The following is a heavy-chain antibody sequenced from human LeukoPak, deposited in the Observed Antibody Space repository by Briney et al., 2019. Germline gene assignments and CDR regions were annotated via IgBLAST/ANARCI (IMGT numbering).Heavy chain of an antibody. V-gene: IGHV3-74*01. CDR1: GFTLSSYW. J-gene: IGHJ5*02. CDR3: TRSTFDP. Sequence: GGSLRLSCAASGFTLSSYWMHWVRQAPGKGLVWVSRINSDGSSTSYADSVKGRFTISRDNAKNMVYLQVNSLRAEDTAVYYCTRSTFDPWGQGTLVTVSS. CDR2: INSDGSST.